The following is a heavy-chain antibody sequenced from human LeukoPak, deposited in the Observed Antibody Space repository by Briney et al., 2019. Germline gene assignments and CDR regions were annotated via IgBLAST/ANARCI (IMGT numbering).Heavy chain of an antibody. CDR2: IYYSGTT. V-gene: IGHV4-30-4*08. CDR3: ARDSSPFDY. J-gene: IGHJ4*02. D-gene: IGHD4-11*01. CDR1: GGSISSADYY. Sequence: KTSETLSLTCTVSGGSISSADYYWTWIRQPPGKGLEWIGYIYYSGTTYYNPSLKSRVTISLDTSKNQFSLKLSSVTAADTAVYYYARDSSPFDYWGQGTLVTVSS.